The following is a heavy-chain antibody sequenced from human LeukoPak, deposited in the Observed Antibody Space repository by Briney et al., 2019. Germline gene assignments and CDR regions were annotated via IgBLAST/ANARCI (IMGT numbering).Heavy chain of an antibody. CDR2: IIPIFGTA. D-gene: IGHD4-11*01. CDR1: GGTFSSYA. J-gene: IGHJ4*02. Sequence: SVKVSCKASGGTFSSYAISWVRQAPGQGLEWMGGIIPIFGTANYAQKFQGRVTITADGSTSTAYMELSSLRSEDTAVYYCARYAYGNNYFDYWGQGTLVTVSS. V-gene: IGHV1-69*13. CDR3: ARYAYGNNYFDY.